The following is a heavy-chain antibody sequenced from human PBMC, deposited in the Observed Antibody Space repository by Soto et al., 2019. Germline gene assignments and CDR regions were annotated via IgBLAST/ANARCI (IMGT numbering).Heavy chain of an antibody. J-gene: IGHJ6*02. CDR1: GYSFTSYW. D-gene: IGHD2-21*01. Sequence: GESLKISCKGSGYSFTSYWIGWVRQMPGKGLEWIGIIYPGDSDTRYSPSFQGQVTISADKSISTAYLQWSSLKASDTAMYYCTSRSYHECWCSNYGMDVWGQGTTVTVS. CDR3: TSRSYHECWCSNYGMDV. V-gene: IGHV5-51*01. CDR2: IYPGDSDT.